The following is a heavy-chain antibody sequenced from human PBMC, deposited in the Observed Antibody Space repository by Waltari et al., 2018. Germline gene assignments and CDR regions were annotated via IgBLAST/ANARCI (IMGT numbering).Heavy chain of an antibody. V-gene: IGHV3-30-3*01. D-gene: IGHD2-21*02. J-gene: IGHJ3*02. CDR1: GFTFSTYT. Sequence: QVQLVESGGGVVQPGRSLRLSCAASGFTFSTYTMHWVRQAPGKGLEWVAVISYDGSNKYYADSVKGRFTISRDNSKNTLYLQMNTLRAEDTAVYYRARGGRSDFAHGFDIWGQGTMVTVSS. CDR3: ARGGRSDFAHGFDI. CDR2: ISYDGSNK.